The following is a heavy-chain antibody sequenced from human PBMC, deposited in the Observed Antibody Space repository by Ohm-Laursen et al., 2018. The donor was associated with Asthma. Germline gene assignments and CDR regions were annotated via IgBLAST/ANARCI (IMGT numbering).Heavy chain of an antibody. CDR3: ARLSSGYDAFDI. CDR1: GFTFRSYA. J-gene: IGHJ3*02. V-gene: IGHV3-30*04. Sequence: SLRLSCSASGFTFRSYAMHWVRQAPGKGLEWVAVISYDGSNKYYADSVKGRFTISRDNSKNTLYLQMNSLRAEDTAVYYCARLSSGYDAFDIWGQGTMVTVSS. D-gene: IGHD6-19*01. CDR2: ISYDGSNK.